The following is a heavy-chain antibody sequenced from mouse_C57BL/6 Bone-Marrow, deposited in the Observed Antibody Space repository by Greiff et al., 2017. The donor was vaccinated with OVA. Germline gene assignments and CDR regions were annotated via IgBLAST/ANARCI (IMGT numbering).Heavy chain of an antibody. J-gene: IGHJ2*01. CDR2: ISSGGSYT. V-gene: IGHV5-6*02. D-gene: IGHD2-2*01. CDR3: ARQYYAYDVYYFDY. Sequence: DVMLVESGGDLVKPGGSLKLSCAASGFTFSSYGMSWVRPTPDKMLEWVATISSGGSYTYYPDSVKGRFTISRDNAKNTLYLQMSSLKSEDTAMYYCARQYYAYDVYYFDYWGQGTTLTVSS. CDR1: GFTFSSYG.